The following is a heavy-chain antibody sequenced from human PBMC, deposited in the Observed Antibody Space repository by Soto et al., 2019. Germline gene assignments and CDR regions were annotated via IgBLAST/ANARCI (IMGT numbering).Heavy chain of an antibody. CDR3: AREAAKGISSSDWIDP. CDR1: GFTFSSHT. V-gene: IGHV3-21*01. Sequence: PGGSLRLSCAASGFTFSSHTMNWVRQAPGKGLEWVSSLSSNAYYIYYADSVRGRFTISRDNAKNSLYLQMSNLRAEDTAVYYCAREAAKGISSSDWIDPWGQGTLVTVSS. CDR2: LSSNAYYI. D-gene: IGHD6-6*01. J-gene: IGHJ5*02.